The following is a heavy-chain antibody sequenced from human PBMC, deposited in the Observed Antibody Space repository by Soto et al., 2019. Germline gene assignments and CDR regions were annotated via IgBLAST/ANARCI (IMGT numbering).Heavy chain of an antibody. D-gene: IGHD2-2*01. CDR3: ARELVPAANGGTDY. CDR2: ISYDGSNK. V-gene: IGHV3-30-3*01. CDR1: GFTFSSYA. Sequence: QVPLVESGGGVVQPGRSLRLSCAASGFTFSSYAMHWVRQAPGKGLEWVAVISYDGSNKYYADSVKGRFTISRDNSKNTLYLQMNSLRAEDTAVYYCARELVPAANGGTDYWGQGTLVTVSS. J-gene: IGHJ4*02.